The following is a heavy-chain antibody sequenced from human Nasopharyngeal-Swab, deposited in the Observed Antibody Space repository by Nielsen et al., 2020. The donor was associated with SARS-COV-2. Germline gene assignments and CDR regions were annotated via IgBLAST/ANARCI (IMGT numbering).Heavy chain of an antibody. CDR2: INPNSGGT. V-gene: IGHV1-2*06. Sequence: ASVKVSCKASGYTFTGYYMHWVRQAPGQGLEWMGRINPNSGGTNYAQKFQGRVTMTRDTSISTAYVELSRLRSDDTAVYYCAREVRLHLGELSSLDYFDYWGQGTLVTVSS. CDR1: GYTFTGYY. J-gene: IGHJ4*02. D-gene: IGHD3-16*02. CDR3: AREVRLHLGELSSLDYFDY.